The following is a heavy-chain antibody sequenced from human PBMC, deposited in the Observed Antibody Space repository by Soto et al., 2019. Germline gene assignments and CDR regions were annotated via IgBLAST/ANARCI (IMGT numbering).Heavy chain of an antibody. J-gene: IGHJ4*02. Sequence: GGSLRLSCAASGFTFSSYSMNWVRQAPGKGLEWVSSISSSSSYIYYADSVKGRFTISRDNAKNSLYLQMNNLRAEDTAVYYCARDRGAHSSSWYDYWGQGTLVTVSS. D-gene: IGHD6-13*01. CDR1: GFTFSSYS. V-gene: IGHV3-21*01. CDR2: ISSSSSYI. CDR3: ARDRGAHSSSWYDY.